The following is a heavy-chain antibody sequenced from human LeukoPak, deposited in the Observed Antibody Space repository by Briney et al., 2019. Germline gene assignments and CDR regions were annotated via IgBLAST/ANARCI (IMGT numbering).Heavy chain of an antibody. CDR3: AGEYCSSTSCYGWFDP. J-gene: IGHJ5*02. CDR1: GYTFTGYY. D-gene: IGHD2-2*01. CDR2: INPNSGGT. V-gene: IGHV1-2*02. Sequence: ASVKVSCKASGYTFTGYYMHWVRQAPGQGLEWMGWINPNSGGTNYAQKFQGRVTMTRDTSISTAYMELSRLRSDDTAVYYCAGEYCSSTSCYGWFDPWGQGTLVTVSS.